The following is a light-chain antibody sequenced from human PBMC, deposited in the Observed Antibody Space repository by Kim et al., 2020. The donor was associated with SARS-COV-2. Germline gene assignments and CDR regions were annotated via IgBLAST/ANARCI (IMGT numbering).Light chain of an antibody. V-gene: IGKV3-11*01. J-gene: IGKJ4*01. CDR1: QSISTY. Sequence: SLFPGERAPLSCRASQSISTYLAWYQQKPGQAPSLVIYDASTTATGLPARFSGSGSGTDFTLTISSLEPDDFAVYYCQQRSNWPLTFGGGTKLEI. CDR3: QQRSNWPLT. CDR2: DAS.